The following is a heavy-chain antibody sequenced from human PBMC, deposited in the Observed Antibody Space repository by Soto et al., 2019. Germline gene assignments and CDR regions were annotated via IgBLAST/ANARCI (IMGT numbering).Heavy chain of an antibody. CDR1: VFTVITND. CDR2: LYSGGTT. Sequence: WLSXRLSCAAAVFTVITNDMNLVGHAPGKGLEWVSVLYSGGTTVYADSVKGRFNISRDVSKNTLYLQMNSLRAEDKAVYYCDRSYDSSGLTMGDFDIWGPGTMLTVSS. CDR3: DRSYDSSGLTMGDFDI. D-gene: IGHD3-22*01. J-gene: IGHJ3*02. V-gene: IGHV3-53*01.